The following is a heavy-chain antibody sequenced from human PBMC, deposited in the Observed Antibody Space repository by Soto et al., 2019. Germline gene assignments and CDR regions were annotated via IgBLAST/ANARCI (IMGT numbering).Heavy chain of an antibody. D-gene: IGHD2-8*01. V-gene: IGHV3-20*04. Sequence: EVQLVESGGGVVRPGGSLRLSCAASGFTFDDYGMSWVRHAPGKGLEWVSGITWNGGSTCYADSVKGRFTISRDNAKNTLYLEMNSLRSQDPALYYCARAGVSLLYSCAMDVWGQGTTVTVSS. CDR3: ARAGVSLLYSCAMDV. J-gene: IGHJ6*02. CDR2: ITWNGGST. CDR1: GFTFDDYG.